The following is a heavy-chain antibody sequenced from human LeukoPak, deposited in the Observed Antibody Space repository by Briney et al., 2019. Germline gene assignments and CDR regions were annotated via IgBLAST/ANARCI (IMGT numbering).Heavy chain of an antibody. J-gene: IGHJ4*02. D-gene: IGHD6-19*01. CDR3: ARGYPTSYSSGWFDY. Sequence: GESLKISCKGSGYSFTSYWIGWVRQMPGKGLEWMGIIYPGDSDTRYSPSFQGQVTISADKSISTAYLQWSSLKASDTAMYYCARGYPTSYSSGWFDYWGQGTLVTVSS. CDR1: GYSFTSYW. CDR2: IYPGDSDT. V-gene: IGHV5-51*01.